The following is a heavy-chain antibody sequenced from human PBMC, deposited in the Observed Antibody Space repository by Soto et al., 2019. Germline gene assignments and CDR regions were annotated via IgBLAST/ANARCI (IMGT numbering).Heavy chain of an antibody. CDR1: GFTFSSYG. D-gene: IGHD3-3*01. J-gene: IGHJ3*02. CDR2: ISYDGSNK. V-gene: IGHV3-30*03. CDR3: ARDPYYDFWSGYHSDAFDI. Sequence: GGSLRLSCAASGFTFSSYGMHWVRQAPGKGLEWVAVISYDGSNKYYADSVKGRFTISRDNSENTLYLQMNSLRAEDTAVYYCARDPYYDFWSGYHSDAFDIWGQGTMVTVSS.